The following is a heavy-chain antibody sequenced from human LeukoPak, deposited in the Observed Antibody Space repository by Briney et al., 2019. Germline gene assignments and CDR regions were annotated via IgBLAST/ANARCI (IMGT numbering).Heavy chain of an antibody. J-gene: IGHJ4*02. V-gene: IGHV4-4*07. CDR1: GGSISSYY. Sequence: KTSETLSLTCTVSGGSISSYYWSWIRQPAGKGLEWIGRIYTSGSTNYNPSLKSRVTMSVDTSKNQFSLKLSSVTAADTAMYYCARHQLSRGPFDYWGQGTLVTVSS. CDR2: IYTSGST. CDR3: ARHQLSRGPFDY. D-gene: IGHD1-1*01.